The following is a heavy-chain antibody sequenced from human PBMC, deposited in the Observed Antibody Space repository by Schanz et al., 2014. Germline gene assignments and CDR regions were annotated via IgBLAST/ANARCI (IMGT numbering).Heavy chain of an antibody. V-gene: IGHV1-69*08. CDR2: IIPILDKT. Sequence: QVQLVQSGAEVKKPGSSVKVSCKASGGTFSSSTLTWVRQAPGQGLEWMGRIIPILDKTNYAQKFQGRVTMTADKSTSTVYMEVSGESSEDTAGDYCARDGEAAAGCDYWGQGTLVTVSS. D-gene: IGHD6-13*01. J-gene: IGHJ4*02. CDR1: GGTFSSST. CDR3: ARDGEAAAGCDY.